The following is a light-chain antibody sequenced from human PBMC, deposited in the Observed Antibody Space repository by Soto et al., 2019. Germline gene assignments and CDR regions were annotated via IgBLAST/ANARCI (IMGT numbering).Light chain of an antibody. CDR2: EVS. V-gene: IGLV2-14*01. Sequence: QSALTQPASVSGSPGQSITISCTGTSGDVGGYYYVSWYQQLPGKAPKLMISEVSNRPSGVSNRFSGSKSGNTASLTISGLQAEDEADYYCGTWDNSLSGGVFGGGTKLTVL. CDR3: GTWDNSLSGGV. CDR1: SGDVGGYYY. J-gene: IGLJ2*01.